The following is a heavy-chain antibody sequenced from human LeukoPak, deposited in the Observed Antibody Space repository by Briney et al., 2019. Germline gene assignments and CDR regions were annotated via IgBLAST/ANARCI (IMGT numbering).Heavy chain of an antibody. CDR1: GFTFSSYA. D-gene: IGHD3-10*01. J-gene: IGHJ4*02. CDR3: ARDGDTMVRGAPDLWY. V-gene: IGHV3-30*04. Sequence: GGSLRLSCAASGFTFSSYAMHWVRQAPGKGLEWVAVISYDGSNKYYADSVKGRFTISRDNSKNTLYLQMNSLRAEDTAVYYCARDGDTMVRGAPDLWYWGQGTLVTVSS. CDR2: ISYDGSNK.